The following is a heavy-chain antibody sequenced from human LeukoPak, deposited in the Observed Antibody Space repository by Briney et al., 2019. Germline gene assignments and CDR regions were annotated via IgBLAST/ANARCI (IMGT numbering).Heavy chain of an antibody. D-gene: IGHD3/OR15-3a*01. V-gene: IGHV3-48*03. J-gene: IGHJ3*01. CDR3: ARVTPYGFNAFDV. CDR1: TFVFNNYE. Sequence: GGSLRLSCVASTFVFNNYEMNWVRQAPGKGLEWISYISTSGSSIYYADSVKGRFTISRDNANNSLYLQINSLRVEDTAVYYCARVTPYGFNAFDVWGQGTLVTVSS. CDR2: ISTSGSSI.